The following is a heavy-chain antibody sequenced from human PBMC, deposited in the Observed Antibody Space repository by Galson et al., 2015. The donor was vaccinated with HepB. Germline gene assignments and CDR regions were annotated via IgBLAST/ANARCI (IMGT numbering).Heavy chain of an antibody. D-gene: IGHD1-26*01. CDR1: GFIFSNYA. Sequence: SLRLSCAASGFIFSNYAMKWVRQAPWKGLEWVSTIFKTGVTTYYADSVKGRFTISRDNFKNTLYLEMSSLRADDTAVYYCSVRWESGGQYFEYWGQGTLVTVSS. CDR3: SVRWESGGQYFEY. V-gene: IGHV3-23*01. CDR2: IFKTGVTT. J-gene: IGHJ4*02.